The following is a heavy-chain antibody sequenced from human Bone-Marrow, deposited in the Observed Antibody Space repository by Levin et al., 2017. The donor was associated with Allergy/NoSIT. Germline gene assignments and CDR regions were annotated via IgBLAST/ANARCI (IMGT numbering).Heavy chain of an antibody. CDR3: ARDAGWEIITWFDP. CDR1: GGTFSSSA. D-gene: IGHD1-26*01. V-gene: IGHV1-69*06. CDR2: IIPLFNTV. Sequence: SVKVSCKASGGTFSSSAISWVRQAPGQGLEWLGVIIPLFNTVNYAQKFQGRVTITADKSTGTAYMELNSLRYEDTAVYYCARDAGWEIITWFDPWGQGTLVTVSS. J-gene: IGHJ5*02.